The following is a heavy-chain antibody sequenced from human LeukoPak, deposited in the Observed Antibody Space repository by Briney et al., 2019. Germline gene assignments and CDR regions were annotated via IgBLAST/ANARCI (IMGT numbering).Heavy chain of an antibody. CDR3: ARGGFFNGDYDY. CDR2: IYYSGST. Sequence: PSETLSLTCAVYGGSISSYYWSWIRQPPGKGLEWIGYIYYSGSTNYNPSLKSRVTISVDTSKNQFSLKLSSVTAADTAVYYCARGGFFNGDYDYWGQETLVTVSS. CDR1: GGSISSYY. D-gene: IGHD4-17*01. V-gene: IGHV4-59*01. J-gene: IGHJ4*02.